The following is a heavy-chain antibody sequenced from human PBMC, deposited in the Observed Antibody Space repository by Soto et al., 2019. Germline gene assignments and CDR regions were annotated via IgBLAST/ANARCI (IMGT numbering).Heavy chain of an antibody. D-gene: IGHD1-26*01. CDR2: ISAYNGNT. J-gene: IGHJ6*02. CDR1: GFTFSSYG. V-gene: IGHV1-18*01. Sequence: VQLLESGGGLVQPGGSLRLSCAASGFTFSSYGISWVRQAPGQGLEWMGWISAYNGNTNYAQKLQGRVTMTTDTSTSTAYMELRSLRSDDTAVYYCARDQVEVGAADYYYYGMDVWGQGTTVTVSS. CDR3: ARDQVEVGAADYYYYGMDV.